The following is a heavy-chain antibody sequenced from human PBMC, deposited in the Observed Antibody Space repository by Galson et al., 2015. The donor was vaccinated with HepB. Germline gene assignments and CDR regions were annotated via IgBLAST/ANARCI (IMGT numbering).Heavy chain of an antibody. CDR3: ARAGRSNYDFWTGSNGFDP. D-gene: IGHD3-3*01. J-gene: IGHJ5*02. V-gene: IGHV1-46*03. CDR1: GYTLTSHH. CDR2: INPSSGIT. Sequence: SVKVSCKASGYTLTSHHIHWVRQAPGQGLEWMGIINPSSGITTFAQKFQGRVTMTRDTSTSTVYMEVSSLRSEDTAVYYCARAGRSNYDFWTGSNGFDPWGQGTLVTVSS.